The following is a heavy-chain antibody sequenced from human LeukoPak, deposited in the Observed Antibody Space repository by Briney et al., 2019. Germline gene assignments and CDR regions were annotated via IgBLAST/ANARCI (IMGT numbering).Heavy chain of an antibody. CDR2: IYHSGST. V-gene: IGHV4-38-2*02. J-gene: IGHJ4*02. CDR3: ASADYDSSGHPAP. CDR1: GYSISSGYY. Sequence: SETLSLTCTVSGYSISSGYYWGWIRQPPGRGLEWIGSIYHSGSTYYNPSLKSRVTISVDKSKNQFSLKLSSVTAADTAVYYCASADYDSSGHPAPWGQGTLVTVSS. D-gene: IGHD3-22*01.